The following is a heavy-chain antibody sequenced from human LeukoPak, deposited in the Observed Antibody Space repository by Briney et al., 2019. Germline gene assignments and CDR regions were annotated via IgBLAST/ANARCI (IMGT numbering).Heavy chain of an antibody. V-gene: IGHV1-3*01. J-gene: IGHJ5*02. D-gene: IGHD3-3*01. CDR3: ARESRNYDFWSGSNL. Sequence: ASVKVSCKASGYTFTSYAMHWVRQAPGQRLEWMGWINAGNGNTKYSQKFQGRVTITADESTSTAYMELSSLRSEDTAVYYCARESRNYDFWSGSNLWGQGTLVTVSS. CDR2: INAGNGNT. CDR1: GYTFTSYA.